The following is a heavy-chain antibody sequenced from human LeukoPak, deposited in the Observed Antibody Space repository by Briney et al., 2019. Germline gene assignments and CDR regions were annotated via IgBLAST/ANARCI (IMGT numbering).Heavy chain of an antibody. J-gene: IGHJ4*02. D-gene: IGHD2-15*01. CDR3: AKVLVLVSANRYYFDY. Sequence: PGGSLRLSCAASGLTFSGSAMSWVRQAPGKGLEWVLLISGSGNSTYYADSVKGRFTISRDNSNNMLYLQMNSLRAEDTAIYYCAKVLVLVSANRYYFDYWGQGTLVTVSS. V-gene: IGHV3-23*01. CDR1: GLTFSGSA. CDR2: ISGSGNST.